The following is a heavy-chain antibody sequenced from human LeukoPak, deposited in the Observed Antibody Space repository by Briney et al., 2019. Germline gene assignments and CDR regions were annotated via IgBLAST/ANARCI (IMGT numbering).Heavy chain of an antibody. CDR3: AASLPNIVVVPATKGPFGY. J-gene: IGHJ4*02. D-gene: IGHD2-2*01. CDR2: ISYDGNNK. Sequence: PGGSLRLSCAASGFTFSNSAMHWVRQAPGKGLEWVALISYDGNNKYYADSVKGRFTISRDNSKNTLYLQMNSLRAEDTAVYYCAASLPNIVVVPATKGPFGYWGQGALVTVSS. V-gene: IGHV3-30-3*02. CDR1: GFTFSNSA.